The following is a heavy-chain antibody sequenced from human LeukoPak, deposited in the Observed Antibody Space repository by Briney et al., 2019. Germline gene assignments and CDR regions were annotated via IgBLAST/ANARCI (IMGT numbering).Heavy chain of an antibody. CDR2: IYTSGST. V-gene: IGHV4-4*07. CDR3: AATRIAAAGTFDY. CDR1: GGSISSYY. J-gene: IGHJ4*02. Sequence: SETLSLTCTVSGGSISSYYWSRIRQPAGKGLEWIGRIYTSGSTNYNPSLKSRVTMSVDTSKNQFSLKLSSVTAADTAVYYCAATRIAAAGTFDYWGQGTLVTVSS. D-gene: IGHD6-13*01.